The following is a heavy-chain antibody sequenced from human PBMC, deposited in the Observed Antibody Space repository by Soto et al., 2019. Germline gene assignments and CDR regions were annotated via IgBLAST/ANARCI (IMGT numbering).Heavy chain of an antibody. Sequence: GASVKVSCKASGYTVTSYAMHWVRQAPGQRLEWMGWINAGNGNTKYSQKFQGRVTITRDTSASTAYMELSSLRSEDTAVYYCATSRSYYYDSSGYDAPFDYWGQGTLVTVSS. CDR2: INAGNGNT. V-gene: IGHV1-3*01. CDR1: GYTVTSYA. J-gene: IGHJ4*02. D-gene: IGHD3-22*01. CDR3: ATSRSYYYDSSGYDAPFDY.